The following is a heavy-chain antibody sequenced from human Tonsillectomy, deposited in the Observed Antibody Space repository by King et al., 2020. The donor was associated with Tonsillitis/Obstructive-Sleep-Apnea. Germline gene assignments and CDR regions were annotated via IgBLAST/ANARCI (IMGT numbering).Heavy chain of an antibody. Sequence: QLVQSGAEVKKPGESLKIFCKGSGYNFTNYWIGWVRQMPGKGLEWMGIFYPGDSDIRYSPSFQGHVTFSADKSISTAYLQWSSLKASDTAIYYCARHHLWFGELGHYYYYMDVWGKGTTVTVSS. J-gene: IGHJ6*03. V-gene: IGHV5-51*01. D-gene: IGHD3-10*01. CDR3: ARHHLWFGELGHYYYYMDV. CDR1: GYNFTNYW. CDR2: FYPGDSDI.